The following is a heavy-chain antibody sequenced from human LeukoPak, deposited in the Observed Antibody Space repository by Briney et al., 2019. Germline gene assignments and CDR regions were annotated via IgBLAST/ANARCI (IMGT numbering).Heavy chain of an antibody. CDR3: ARGLGYLQFDY. V-gene: IGHV3-7*04. CDR2: IKGDGSEI. J-gene: IGHJ4*02. Sequence: HPGGSLRLSCAASGFAFSRSWMNWVRQAPGKGPQWVANIKGDGSEISYVDSVKGRFTISRDNAKNSLYLQMNSLGADDTAVYYCARGLGYLQFDYWGQGTLVTVSS. D-gene: IGHD1-1*01. CDR1: GFAFSRSW.